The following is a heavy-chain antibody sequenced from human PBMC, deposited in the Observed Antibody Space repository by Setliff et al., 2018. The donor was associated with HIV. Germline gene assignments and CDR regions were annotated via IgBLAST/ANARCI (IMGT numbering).Heavy chain of an antibody. D-gene: IGHD3-3*01. J-gene: IGHJ5*02. CDR2: INHSGNT. Sequence: PSETLSLTCAVYGGSFSGYYWSWIRQPPGKGLEWIGEINHSGNTNYNPSLKSRVTISVDTSKNQFSLKLSSVTAADTAVYYCARGIVQFLTRSSNWFDPWGQGTLVTVSS. CDR1: GGSFSGYY. CDR3: ARGIVQFLTRSSNWFDP. V-gene: IGHV4-34*01.